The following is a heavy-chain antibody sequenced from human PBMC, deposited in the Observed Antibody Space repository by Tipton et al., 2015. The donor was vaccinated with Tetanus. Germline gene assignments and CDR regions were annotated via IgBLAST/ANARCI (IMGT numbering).Heavy chain of an antibody. CDR1: GGSISSGGYY. Sequence: LVKPTQTLSLTCTVSGGSISSGGYYWSWIRQHPGKGLEWIGDIYYSGSTYYNPSLKSRVTISVDTSKNQFSPKLNSVTAADTAVYYCARDQARGARGWNYFDYWGQGTLVTVSS. D-gene: IGHD1-26*01. V-gene: IGHV4-31*03. CDR3: ARDQARGARGWNYFDY. J-gene: IGHJ4*02. CDR2: IYYSGST.